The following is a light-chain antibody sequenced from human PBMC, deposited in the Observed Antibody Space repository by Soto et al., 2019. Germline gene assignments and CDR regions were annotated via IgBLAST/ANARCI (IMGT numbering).Light chain of an antibody. J-gene: IGKJ1*01. V-gene: IGKV3-20*01. Sequence: EIVLTQSPGTLSLSPGERATLSCRASQSVSSSYLAWYQQQPGQAPRLLIYGASSRATGIPDRFSSSGSGADFTITISRLEPEDFAVYYCQQYGSSPQTFGQGTKVEIK. CDR3: QQYGSSPQT. CDR2: GAS. CDR1: QSVSSSY.